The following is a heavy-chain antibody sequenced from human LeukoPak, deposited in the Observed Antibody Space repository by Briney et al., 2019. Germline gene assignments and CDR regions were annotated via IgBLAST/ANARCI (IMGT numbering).Heavy chain of an antibody. Sequence: ASVKVSCKASGGTFGSYAISWVRQAPGQGLEWMGGIIPIFGTANYAQKFQGRVTITADKSTSTAYMELSSLRSEDTAVYYCARDHIVVVPAAISNPYYYYGMDVWGQGTTVTVSS. V-gene: IGHV1-69*06. D-gene: IGHD2-2*01. J-gene: IGHJ6*02. CDR2: IIPIFGTA. CDR3: ARDHIVVVPAAISNPYYYYGMDV. CDR1: GGTFGSYA.